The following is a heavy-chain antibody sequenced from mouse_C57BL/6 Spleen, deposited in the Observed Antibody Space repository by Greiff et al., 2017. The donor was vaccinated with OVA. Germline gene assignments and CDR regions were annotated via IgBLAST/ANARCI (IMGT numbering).Heavy chain of an antibody. V-gene: IGHV1-18*01. Sequence: EVQLQQSGPELVKPGASVKIPCKASGYTFTDYNMDWVKQSHGKSLEWIGDINPNNGGTIYNQKFKGKATLTVDKSSSTAYMELRSLTSEDTAVYYCAAAPYCNYFAWFAYWGQGTLVTVSA. D-gene: IGHD2-1*01. CDR1: GYTFTDYN. CDR2: INPNNGGT. CDR3: AAAPYCNYFAWFAY. J-gene: IGHJ3*01.